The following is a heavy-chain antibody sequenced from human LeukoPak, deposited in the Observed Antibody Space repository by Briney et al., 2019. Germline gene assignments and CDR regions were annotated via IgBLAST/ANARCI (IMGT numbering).Heavy chain of an antibody. CDR3: AKWDHRGDGSNYDY. D-gene: IGHD5-24*01. CDR2: ISWDGGVT. V-gene: IGHV3-43*01. CDR1: GFTFDDHT. J-gene: IGHJ4*02. Sequence: GGSLRLSCAASGFTFDDHTMHCVRQAPGKGLEWVSLISWDGGVTKYAGSVKGRFTISRDNTKKSLYLQMNSLRTEDTALYYCAKWDHRGDGSNYDYWGQGTLVTVSS.